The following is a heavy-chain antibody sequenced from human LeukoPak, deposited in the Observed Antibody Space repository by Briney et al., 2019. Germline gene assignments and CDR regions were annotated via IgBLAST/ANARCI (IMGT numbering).Heavy chain of an antibody. CDR3: ARDSEYSSGWYF. V-gene: IGHV3-48*03. J-gene: IGHJ4*02. Sequence: GGSLRLSCAASGFTFSSYEMNWVRQAPGKGLEWVSYISSSGSTIYYADSVKGRFTISRDNAKNSLYLQMNSLRAEDTAVYYCARDSEYSSGWYFWGQGTLVTVSS. CDR1: GFTFSSYE. CDR2: ISSSGSTI. D-gene: IGHD6-19*01.